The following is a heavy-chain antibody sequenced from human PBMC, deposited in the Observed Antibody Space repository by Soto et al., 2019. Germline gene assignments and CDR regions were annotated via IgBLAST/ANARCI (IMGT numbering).Heavy chain of an antibody. J-gene: IGHJ6*02. CDR1: GFTVSSNY. Sequence: GGSLRLSCAASGFTVSSNYMSWVRQAPGKGLEWASVIYSGGSTYYADSVRGRFTISRDNSKNTLYLQMKSLRAKDTAVYYCARDPPATRHGMDVWGQGTTVTVSS. CDR2: IYSGGST. CDR3: ARDPPATRHGMDV. V-gene: IGHV3-53*01.